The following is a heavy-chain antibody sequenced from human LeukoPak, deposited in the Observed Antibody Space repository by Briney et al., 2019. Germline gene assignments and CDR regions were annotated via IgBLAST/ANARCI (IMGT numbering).Heavy chain of an antibody. CDR3: ARDGTPTGFDY. V-gene: IGHV4-61*02. CDR1: GGSISSGSYY. CDR2: IYTSGST. Sequence: PSQTLSLTCTVSGGSISSGSYYWSWIRQPAGKGLEWIGRIYTSGSTNYNPSLKSRVTMSVDTSKNQFSLKLSSVTAADTAVYYCARDGTPTGFDYWGQGTLVTVSS. J-gene: IGHJ4*02.